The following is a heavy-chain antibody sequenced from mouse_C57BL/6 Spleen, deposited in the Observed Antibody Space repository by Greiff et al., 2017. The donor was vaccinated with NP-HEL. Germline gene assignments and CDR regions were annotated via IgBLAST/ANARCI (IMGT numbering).Heavy chain of an antibody. V-gene: IGHV1-39*01. D-gene: IGHD1-1*01. CDR3: AREDYGSSYGYFDY. J-gene: IGHJ2*01. CDR2: INPNYGTT. Sequence: EVQGVESGPELVKPGASVKISCKASGYSFTDYNMNWVKQSNGKSLEWIGVINPNYGTTSYNQKFKGKATLTVDQSSSTAYMQLNSLTSEDSAVYYCAREDYGSSYGYFDYWGQGTTLTVSS. CDR1: GYSFTDYN.